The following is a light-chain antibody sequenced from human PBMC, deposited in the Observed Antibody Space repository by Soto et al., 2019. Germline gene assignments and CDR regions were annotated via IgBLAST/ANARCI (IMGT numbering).Light chain of an antibody. CDR2: EVS. Sequence: QSALTQPASVSGSPGQSITISCTGTSSDDGSYNLVSWYRQHPGKAPKLMIFEVSKRPSGVSNRFSGSKSGNTASLTISGLQAEDEADYYCCSYAGSSTTWVFGGGTQLTVL. CDR3: CSYAGSSTTWV. CDR1: SSDDGSYNL. J-gene: IGLJ3*02. V-gene: IGLV2-23*02.